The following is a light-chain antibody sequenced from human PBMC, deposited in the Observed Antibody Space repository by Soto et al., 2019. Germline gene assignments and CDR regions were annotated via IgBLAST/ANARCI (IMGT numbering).Light chain of an antibody. J-gene: IGLJ1*01. Sequence: QSVLTQPASVSGSPGQSITISCTGTRRDVGNYNYVSWYQQDPGKAPKLIIYEVSNRPSGVSSRFSGSKSDNTASLTISGLQAEDEADYYCSSYTSTSTLYVFGTGTKVTVL. V-gene: IGLV2-14*01. CDR3: SSYTSTSTLYV. CDR2: EVS. CDR1: RRDVGNYNY.